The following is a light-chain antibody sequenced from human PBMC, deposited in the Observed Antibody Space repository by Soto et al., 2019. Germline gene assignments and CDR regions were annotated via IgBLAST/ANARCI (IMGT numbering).Light chain of an antibody. V-gene: IGLV2-14*03. CDR1: SSDVGGYNY. CDR2: DVS. CDR3: SSNTSSSTLV. Sequence: QSALTQPASVSGSPGQSIAISCTGTSSDVGGYNYVSWYQQHPGKAPKHIIYDVSTRPSGVSDRFSGSKSVHTASLTISELQAEDEADYYCSSNTSSSTLVFGGGTKLTVL. J-gene: IGLJ2*01.